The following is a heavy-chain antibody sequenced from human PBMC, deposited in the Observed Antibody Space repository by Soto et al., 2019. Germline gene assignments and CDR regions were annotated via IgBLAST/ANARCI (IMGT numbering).Heavy chain of an antibody. D-gene: IGHD5-18*01. CDR1: GFTFSSYA. J-gene: IGHJ4*02. Sequence: LRLSCAASGFTFSSYAVSGVRQAAGRGLEWVSGISISGGKTYYADSVKGWFTISRDISKNTLYLKMNSLRGEDTALYYCEKSEHSYGLSGHFGKWGQGTLVRLSS. CDR3: EKSEHSYGLSGHFGK. V-gene: IGHV3-23*01. CDR2: ISISGGKT.